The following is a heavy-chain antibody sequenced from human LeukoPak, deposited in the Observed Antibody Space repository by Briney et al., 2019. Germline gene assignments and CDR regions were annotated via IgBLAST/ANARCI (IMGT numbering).Heavy chain of an antibody. CDR1: GFTFGKYW. D-gene: IGHD3-16*01. J-gene: IGHJ4*02. Sequence: GGSLRLSCVASGFTFGKYWMSWVRQAPGKGLGWVANIKLDGSEKNYVDSVKGRFTISRDNTKNSLYLQMNSLRAEDSAIYYCAKGSYGGRPYYFDYWGQGALVTVSS. CDR3: AKGSYGGRPYYFDY. CDR2: IKLDGSEK. V-gene: IGHV3-7*03.